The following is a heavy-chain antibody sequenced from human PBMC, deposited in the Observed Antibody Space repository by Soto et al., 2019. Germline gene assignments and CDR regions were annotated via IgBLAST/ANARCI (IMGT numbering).Heavy chain of an antibody. D-gene: IGHD2-21*01. Sequence: QITLKESGPPLVKPTQTLTLTCTFSGFSLSTSGVGVGWIRQPPGKALELLGLVYWDDDKRYSPSLKSRLTITKDTLKNQVVLTTTNMDPADTDTYYCVHDRTDWYGFDYWGQGTLVTVSS. CDR3: VHDRTDWYGFDY. CDR1: GFSLSTSGVG. CDR2: VYWDDDK. V-gene: IGHV2-5*02. J-gene: IGHJ4*02.